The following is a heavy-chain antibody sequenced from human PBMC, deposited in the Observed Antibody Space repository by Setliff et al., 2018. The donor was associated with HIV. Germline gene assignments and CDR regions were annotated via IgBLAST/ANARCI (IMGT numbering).Heavy chain of an antibody. CDR1: GGSINSGTYY. CDR2: VYNSGSA. Sequence: PSETLSLTCTVSGGSINSGTYYWSWIRQPAGKGLEWIGRVYNSGSANYNPSLTSRVTMSVDTSKNQFSLNVRSVTVADTAVYYYSRTTVVAVPAANYYFDPWGQGTLVTVSS. CDR3: SRTTVVAVPAANYYFDP. V-gene: IGHV4-61*02. D-gene: IGHD2-2*01. J-gene: IGHJ4*02.